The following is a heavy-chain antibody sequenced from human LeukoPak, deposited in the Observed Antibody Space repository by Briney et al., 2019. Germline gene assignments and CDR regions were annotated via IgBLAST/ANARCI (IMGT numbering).Heavy chain of an antibody. D-gene: IGHD3-16*01. Sequence: VASVKVSCKASGYTFTAYYMHWLRQAPGRGLEWMGWINVNSGDTNYAQKIQGRVTMTRDTSITTAYMELSSLRSDDTAVYYCARDGALDYWGQGTLVTVSS. J-gene: IGHJ4*02. V-gene: IGHV1-2*02. CDR1: GYTFTAYY. CDR3: ARDGALDY. CDR2: INVNSGDT.